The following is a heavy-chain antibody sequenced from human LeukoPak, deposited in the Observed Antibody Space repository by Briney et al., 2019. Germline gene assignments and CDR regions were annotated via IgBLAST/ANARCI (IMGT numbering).Heavy chain of an antibody. D-gene: IGHD7-27*01. CDR2: IYYSGST. J-gene: IGHJ5*02. CDR3: ARDGAALGIPNWFDP. V-gene: IGHV4-30-4*08. CDR1: GDSISSGDYY. Sequence: PSETLSLTCTVSGDSISSGDYYWSWIRQPPGKGLEWIGYIYYSGSTYYNPSLKSRVTISVDTSKNQFSLKLSSVTAADTAVYYCARDGAALGIPNWFDPWGQGTLVTVSS.